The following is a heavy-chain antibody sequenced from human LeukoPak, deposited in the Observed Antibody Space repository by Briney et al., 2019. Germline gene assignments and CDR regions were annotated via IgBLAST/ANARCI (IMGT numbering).Heavy chain of an antibody. CDR1: GYTFTSYA. CDR3: ARGCHRRYGDTQNWFDP. J-gene: IGHJ5*02. Sequence: ASVKVSCKASGYTFTSYAMHWVRQAPGQRLEWMGWINAGNGNTKYSQEFQGRVTITRDTSASTVYMELSSLRSEDTAVYYCARGCHRRYGDTQNWFDPWGQGTLVTVSS. V-gene: IGHV1-3*03. CDR2: INAGNGNT. D-gene: IGHD4-17*01.